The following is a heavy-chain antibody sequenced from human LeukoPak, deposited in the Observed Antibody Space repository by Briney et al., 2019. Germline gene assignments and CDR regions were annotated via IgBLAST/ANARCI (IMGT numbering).Heavy chain of an antibody. CDR2: ISGSGGST. Sequence: GGSLRLSCAASGFTFSNYAMSWVRQAPGKGLEWVSAISGSGGSTYYADSVKGRFTISRDNSKNTLYLQMNSLRAEDTAVYYCAKGTHYSSSSVGIGYWGQGTLVTVSS. CDR1: GFTFSNYA. J-gene: IGHJ4*02. CDR3: AKGTHYSSSSVGIGY. V-gene: IGHV3-23*01. D-gene: IGHD6-6*01.